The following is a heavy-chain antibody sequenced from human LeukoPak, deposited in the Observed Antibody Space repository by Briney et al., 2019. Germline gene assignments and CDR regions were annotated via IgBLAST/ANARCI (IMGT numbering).Heavy chain of an antibody. CDR3: ARAPGVAAPYYYYGMDV. J-gene: IGHJ6*02. CDR1: GFTFSSYS. Sequence: PGGSLRLSCAASGFTFSSYSMNWVRQAPGKGLEWVSSISSSSSYIYYADSVKGRFTISRDNAKNSLYLQMNSLRAEDTAVYYCARAPGVAAPYYYYGMDVWGQGTTVTVPS. D-gene: IGHD3-10*01. CDR2: ISSSSSYI. V-gene: IGHV3-21*01.